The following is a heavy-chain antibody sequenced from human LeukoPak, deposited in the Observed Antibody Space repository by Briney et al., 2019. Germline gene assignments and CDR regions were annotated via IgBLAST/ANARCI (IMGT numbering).Heavy chain of an antibody. Sequence: SETLSLTCTVSGGSVSSGSYYWSWIRQPPGKGLEWIGYIYYSGSTNYNPSLKSRVTISVGTSKNQFSLKLSSVTAADTAVYYCARGPYYDFWSGYYFDPYCYYGMDVWGQGTTVTVSS. D-gene: IGHD3-3*01. J-gene: IGHJ6*02. CDR3: ARGPYYDFWSGYYFDPYCYYGMDV. CDR1: GGSVSSGSYY. CDR2: IYYSGST. V-gene: IGHV4-61*01.